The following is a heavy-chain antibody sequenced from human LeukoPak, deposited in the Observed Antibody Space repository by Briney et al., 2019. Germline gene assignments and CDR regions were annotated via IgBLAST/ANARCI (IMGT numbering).Heavy chain of an antibody. J-gene: IGHJ4*02. Sequence: SETLSLTCTVSGGSISNYYWSWLRLPPGKGLEWIGYIYYTGATYYNPSLKSRVTISLDTSKNQFSLKLSSVTAADAAVYYCARAGYSYGTGYYFDYWGQGALVTVSS. CDR2: IYYTGAT. CDR3: ARAGYSYGTGYYFDY. V-gene: IGHV4-59*01. D-gene: IGHD5-18*01. CDR1: GGSISNYY.